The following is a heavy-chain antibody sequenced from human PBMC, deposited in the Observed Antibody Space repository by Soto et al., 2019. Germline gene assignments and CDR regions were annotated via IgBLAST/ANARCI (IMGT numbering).Heavy chain of an antibody. CDR3: ARDRTRISSSNNFDY. V-gene: IGHV3-30-3*01. CDR1: GFTFSSYA. D-gene: IGHD6-6*01. J-gene: IGHJ4*02. CDR2: ISYDGSNK. Sequence: GGSLRLSCAASGFTFSSYAMHWVRQAPGKGLEWVAVISYDGSNKYYADSVKGRFTISRDNSKNTLYLQMNSLRAEDTAVYYCARDRTRISSSNNFDYWGQGTLVTVSS.